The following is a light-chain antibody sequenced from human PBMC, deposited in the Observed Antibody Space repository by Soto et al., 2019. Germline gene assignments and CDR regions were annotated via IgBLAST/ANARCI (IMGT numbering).Light chain of an antibody. CDR1: SSDVGGYNY. Sequence: QSVLTQPASVSGSPGQSITISCTGTSSDVGGYNYVSWYQQHPGKAPKLMIYDVSNRPSGVSNRFSGSKSGNTASLTISGLQAEDEDDYYCSSYTSSSTLIYVFGTGTKLTVL. V-gene: IGLV2-14*01. CDR3: SSYTSSSTLIYV. J-gene: IGLJ1*01. CDR2: DVS.